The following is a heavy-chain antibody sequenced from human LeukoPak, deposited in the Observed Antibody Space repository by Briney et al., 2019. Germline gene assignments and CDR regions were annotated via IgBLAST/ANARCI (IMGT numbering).Heavy chain of an antibody. CDR3: ARDRGSMIREWSILGLDY. CDR1: GGTFSSYA. D-gene: IGHD3-22*01. CDR2: IIPIFGIA. V-gene: IGHV1-69*04. Sequence: SVKVSCKASGGTFSSYAISWVRQAPGQGLEWMGRIIPIFGIANYAQKFQGRVTITADKSTSTAYMELSSLRSEDTAVYYCARDRGSMIREWSILGLDYWGQGTLVTVSS. J-gene: IGHJ4*02.